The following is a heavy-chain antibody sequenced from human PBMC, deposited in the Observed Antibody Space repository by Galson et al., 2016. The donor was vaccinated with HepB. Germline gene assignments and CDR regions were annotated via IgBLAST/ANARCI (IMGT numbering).Heavy chain of an antibody. D-gene: IGHD3-22*01. J-gene: IGHJ1*01. Sequence: SLRLSCAASGFTFSTYAMGWVRQVPGKGLEWVSTVSHSGDSKYYADSVKGRFSVSRDDSTNTVSLQMNSLRAEDTAVSYCGKEGRAYNSGGYFDHWGQGTLVTVSS. V-gene: IGHV3-23*01. CDR2: VSHSGDSK. CDR3: GKEGRAYNSGGYFDH. CDR1: GFTFSTYA.